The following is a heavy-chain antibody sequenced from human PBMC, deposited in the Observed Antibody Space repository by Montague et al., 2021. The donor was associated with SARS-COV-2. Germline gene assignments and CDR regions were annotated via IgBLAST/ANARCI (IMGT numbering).Heavy chain of an antibody. Sequence: TLSLTCTVSGGSISSDSYYWSWLRQPAGQGLEWIGRIYTSGNTNYNPSLQSPVTISVATSKNPFSLKLSSVTAADTAVYYCARETFSGYSYGGGSYYYYDGMDVWGQGTTVTVSS. V-gene: IGHV4-61*02. CDR2: IYTSGNT. CDR1: GGSISSDSYY. CDR3: ARETFSGYSYGGGSYYYYDGMDV. D-gene: IGHD5-18*01. J-gene: IGHJ6*02.